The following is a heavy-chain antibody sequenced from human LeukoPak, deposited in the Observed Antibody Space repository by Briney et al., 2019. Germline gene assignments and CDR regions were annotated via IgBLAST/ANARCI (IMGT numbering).Heavy chain of an antibody. CDR3: ARAGLAAAGTLDY. Sequence: PGGSLRLSCAASGFTFSSNGMYWVRQAPGKGLEWVSLIWYDGSKKYYVDSVKGRFTISRDNSKNTLYLQMDSLRAEDTAVYYCARAGLAAAGTLDYWGQGTLVTASS. J-gene: IGHJ4*02. V-gene: IGHV3-33*07. CDR1: GFTFSSNG. D-gene: IGHD6-13*01. CDR2: IWYDGSKK.